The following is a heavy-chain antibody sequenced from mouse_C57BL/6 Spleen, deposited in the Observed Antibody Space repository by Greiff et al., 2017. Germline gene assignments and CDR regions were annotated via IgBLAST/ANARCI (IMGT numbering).Heavy chain of an antibody. D-gene: IGHD4-1*01. CDR2: IWRGGST. Sequence: VQLQQSGPGLVQPSQSLSITCTVSGFSLTSYGVHWVRQSPGKGLEWLGVIWRGGSTDYNAAFMSRLSITKDNSKSQVFFKMNSLQADDTAIYYCAKNGVNWDDYAMDYWGQGTSVTVSS. V-gene: IGHV2-5*01. CDR3: AKNGVNWDDYAMDY. CDR1: GFSLTSYG. J-gene: IGHJ4*01.